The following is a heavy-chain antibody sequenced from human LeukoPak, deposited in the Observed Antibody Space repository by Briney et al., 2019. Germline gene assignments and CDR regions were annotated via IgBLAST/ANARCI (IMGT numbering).Heavy chain of an antibody. CDR2: IKHDGSLK. V-gene: IGHV3-7*01. J-gene: IGHJ4*02. D-gene: IGHD2-2*01. CDR1: EATFNYYW. CDR3: ARVALGYCSSTSCLWIEWLSLYYFDY. Sequence: GGSLRLSCVASEATFNYYWMTWVRQAPGKGLEWVANIKHDGSLKYYMDSVKGRFTISRDNSLNSVYLQMNSVRAEDTAVYYCARVALGYCSSTSCLWIEWLSLYYFDYWGQGTLVTVSS.